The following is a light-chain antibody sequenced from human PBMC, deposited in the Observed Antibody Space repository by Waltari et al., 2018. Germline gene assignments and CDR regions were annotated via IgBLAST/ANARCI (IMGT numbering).Light chain of an antibody. CDR2: WNS. J-gene: IGKJ4*01. CDR1: QSLLHSNGDNY. V-gene: IGKV2-28*01. CDR3: MQTLQTPLT. Sequence: DIVMTQSPLSLPVTPGETASISCRSSQSLLHSNGDNYLDWYLQKPGQSPQPRSTWNSTRAHEVPYRVSASGSGTDFTLKISRVEAEDVGVYYCMQTLQTPLTFGGGTNVEI.